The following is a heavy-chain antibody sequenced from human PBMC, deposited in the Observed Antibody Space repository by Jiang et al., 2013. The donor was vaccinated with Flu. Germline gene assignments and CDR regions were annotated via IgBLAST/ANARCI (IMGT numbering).Heavy chain of an antibody. CDR2: IRSKANSYAT. D-gene: IGHD4-23*01. J-gene: IGHJ5*02. CDR1: TFSGSA. CDR3: TRPFATVVNAGDP. Sequence: TFSGSAMRLGPPGFRERAWKWVGRIRSKANSYATAYAASVKGRFTISRDDSKNTAYLQMNSLKTEDTAVYYCTRPFATVVNAGDPWGQGTLVTVSS. V-gene: IGHV3-73*01.